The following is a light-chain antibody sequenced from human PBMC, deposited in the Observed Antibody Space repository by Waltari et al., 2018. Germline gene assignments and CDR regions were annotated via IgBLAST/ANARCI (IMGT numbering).Light chain of an antibody. J-gene: IGKJ2*01. V-gene: IGKV1-33*01. CDR3: QQFDNLVYT. CDR1: HDISNY. Sequence: DIQMTQSPSSLSASVGDRVNITCQASHDISNYLNWYQQKPGKAPKLLIYDESNLETGVPSRFSGSGSGTDFSFTISSLQPEDIATYYCQQFDNLVYTFGQGTKLEIK. CDR2: DES.